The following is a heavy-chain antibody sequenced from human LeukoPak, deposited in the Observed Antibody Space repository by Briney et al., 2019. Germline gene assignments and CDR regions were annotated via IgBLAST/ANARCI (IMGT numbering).Heavy chain of an antibody. CDR1: GGSISSYY. J-gene: IGHJ4*02. D-gene: IGHD3-22*01. Sequence: PSETLSLTCTVSGGSISSYYWSWIRQPPGKGLEWIGYIYYSGSTSYNPSLKSRVTISVDTSKNQFSLKLSSVTAADTAVYYCARVCYDSSCDYWGQGTLVTVSS. V-gene: IGHV4-59*01. CDR3: ARVCYDSSCDY. CDR2: IYYSGST.